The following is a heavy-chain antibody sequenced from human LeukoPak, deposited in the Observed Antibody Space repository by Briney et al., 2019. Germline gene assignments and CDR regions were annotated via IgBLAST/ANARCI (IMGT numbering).Heavy chain of an antibody. CDR2: MNPNSGNT. Sequence: GASVKVSCKASGYTFTNYDINWVRQATGQGLEWLGWMNPNSGNTGYAQKFQGGVTITRNTSISTAYMELSSLRSVDTAVYYCARAPVWTGYYYYMDVWGKGTTVTVSS. CDR1: GYTFTNYD. D-gene: IGHD3/OR15-3a*01. V-gene: IGHV1-8*03. J-gene: IGHJ6*03. CDR3: ARAPVWTGYYYYMDV.